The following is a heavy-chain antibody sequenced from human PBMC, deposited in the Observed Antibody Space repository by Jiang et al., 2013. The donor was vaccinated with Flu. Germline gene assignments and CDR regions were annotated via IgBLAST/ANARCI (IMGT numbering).Heavy chain of an antibody. J-gene: IGHJ6*01. CDR1: GASISSGSFY. CDR3: ARGSGNYGSYGMDG. D-gene: IGHD1-26*01. Sequence: LSLTCTVSGASISSGSFYWSWIRQPAGKALEWIGRIYTTGRTNYNPSLKSRVIISIDASKNQFSLKLSSVTAAGTAVYYCARGSGNYGSYGMDGLGAKGPRSPSP. CDR2: IYTTGRT. V-gene: IGHV4-61*02.